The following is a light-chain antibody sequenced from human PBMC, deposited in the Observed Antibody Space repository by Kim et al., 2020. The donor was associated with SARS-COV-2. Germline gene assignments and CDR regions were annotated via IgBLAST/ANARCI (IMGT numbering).Light chain of an antibody. J-gene: IGLJ1*01. CDR1: KAGDKY. V-gene: IGLV3-1*01. CDR3: QAWDSSTAV. Sequence: VSPGQTASITCAGDKAGDKYACWYQQKPGQSPVLVIYQDSKRPSGIPERFAGSNSGNTATLTISGTQAMDEADYYCQAWDSSTAVFGTGTKVTV. CDR2: QDS.